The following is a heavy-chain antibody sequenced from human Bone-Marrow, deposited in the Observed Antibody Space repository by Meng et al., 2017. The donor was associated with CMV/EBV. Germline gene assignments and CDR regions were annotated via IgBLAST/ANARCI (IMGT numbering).Heavy chain of an antibody. Sequence: GGSLRLSCAASGFTFSSYAMHWVRQAPGQGLEWMGWINPNTGVTNYAQKFQGRVTMTRDTSISTAYMELSRLRSDDTAVYFCARGGTNYYYYDVDVWGQGTTVTVSS. CDR1: GFTFSSYA. V-gene: IGHV1-2*02. CDR2: INPNTGVT. CDR3: ARGGTNYYYYDVDV. J-gene: IGHJ6*02.